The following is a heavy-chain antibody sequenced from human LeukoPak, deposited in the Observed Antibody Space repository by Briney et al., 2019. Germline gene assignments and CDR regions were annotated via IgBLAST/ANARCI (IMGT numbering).Heavy chain of an antibody. V-gene: IGHV3-15*01. D-gene: IGHD3-10*01. CDR3: AKGGSGRDSNYFDY. J-gene: IGHJ4*02. CDR1: GFTFSNAW. Sequence: PGGSLRLSCAASGFTFSNAWMSWVRQAPGKGLEWVGRIKSKTDGGTTDSAASVKGRFTISRDDSKNTLYLQMNSLKIEDTAVYYCAKGGSGRDSNYFDYWGQGTLVPVSS. CDR2: IKSKTDGGTT.